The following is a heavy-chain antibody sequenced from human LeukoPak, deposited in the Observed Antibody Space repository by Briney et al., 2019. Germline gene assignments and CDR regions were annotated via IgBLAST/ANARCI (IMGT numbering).Heavy chain of an antibody. CDR1: GFTFSSYS. CDR3: ARVSGYYYYFDY. CDR2: ISTSTTTI. Sequence: GGSLRLSCEASGFTFSSYSMNWVRQAPGMGLEWFSYISTSTTTIYYADSVKGGFTISRDNATNSLYLQMNSLRADDTYVSYCARVSGYYYYFDYWGQGTLVTASS. V-gene: IGHV3-48*04. D-gene: IGHD3-22*01. J-gene: IGHJ4*02.